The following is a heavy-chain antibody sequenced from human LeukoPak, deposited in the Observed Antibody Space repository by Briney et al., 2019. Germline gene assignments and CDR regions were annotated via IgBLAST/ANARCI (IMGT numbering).Heavy chain of an antibody. D-gene: IGHD3-10*01. J-gene: IGHJ4*02. CDR3: ARAWGVSEYFDY. V-gene: IGHV4-38-2*02. CDR2: IYNSGST. CDR1: GYSISSGYF. Sequence: SETLSLTCTVSGYSISSGYFWGWIRQPPGKGLEWIGTIYNSGSTYYNASLESRVTISVDTSKNRFSLKLSSVTAADTAVYYCARAWGVSEYFDYWGQGTLVTVSS.